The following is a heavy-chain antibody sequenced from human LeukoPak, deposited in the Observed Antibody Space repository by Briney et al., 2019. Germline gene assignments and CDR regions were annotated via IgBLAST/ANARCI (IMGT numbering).Heavy chain of an antibody. CDR2: LSGRGGTT. CDR1: GFTFTSHA. V-gene: IGHV3-23*01. J-gene: IGHJ4*02. CDR3: AKEDSGASPDY. Sequence: GGSLTLSCAASGFTFTSHAMAWVRQAPGKGLEWVSTLSGRGGTTYYADSVKGRFTISRDNSENTLFLQMNSLRAEDTAVYYCAKEDSGASPDYWGQGTLVTVSS. D-gene: IGHD2-15*01.